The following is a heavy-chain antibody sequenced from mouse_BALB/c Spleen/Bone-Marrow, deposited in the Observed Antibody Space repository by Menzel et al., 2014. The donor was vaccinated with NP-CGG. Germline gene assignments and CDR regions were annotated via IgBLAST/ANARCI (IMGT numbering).Heavy chain of an antibody. V-gene: IGHV1S56*01. J-gene: IGHJ4*01. Sequence: VQLQESGPELVKPGASVRISCKASGYTFTSYYIHWVKQRPGQGLEWIGWIYPGNVNTKYNEKFKDKATLTADKSSSTAYMQLSSLTSEDSAVYFCARFYYGSSYAMDYWGQGTPVTVSS. D-gene: IGHD1-1*01. CDR2: IYPGNVNT. CDR3: ARFYYGSSYAMDY. CDR1: GYTFTSYY.